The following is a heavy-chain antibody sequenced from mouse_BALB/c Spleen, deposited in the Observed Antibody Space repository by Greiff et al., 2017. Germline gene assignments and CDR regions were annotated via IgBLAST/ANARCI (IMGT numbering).Heavy chain of an antibody. J-gene: IGHJ4*01. CDR2: INPSNGGT. Sequence: VQLQQSGAELVKPGASVKLSCKASGYTFTSYYMYWVKQRPGQGLEWIGEINPSNGGTNFNEKFKSKATLTVDKSSSTAYMQLSSLTSEDSAVYYCTRRGWDDAMDYWGQGTSVTVSS. V-gene: IGHV1S81*02. CDR3: TRRGWDDAMDY. D-gene: IGHD4-1*01. CDR1: GYTFTSYY.